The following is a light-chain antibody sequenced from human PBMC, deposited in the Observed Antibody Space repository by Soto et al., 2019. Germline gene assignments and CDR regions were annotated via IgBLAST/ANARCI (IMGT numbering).Light chain of an antibody. Sequence: QSVLTQPPSASGTPGQRVTISCSGSSYNIGSNTVNWYQQLPGTAPKLLIYSNNQRPSGVPGRFSGSKSGTSASLAISGLQAVDEADYYCAAWYDCLNGARVFGTGTKLTVL. CDR1: SYNIGSNT. CDR2: SNN. CDR3: AAWYDCLNGARV. J-gene: IGLJ1*01. V-gene: IGLV1-44*01.